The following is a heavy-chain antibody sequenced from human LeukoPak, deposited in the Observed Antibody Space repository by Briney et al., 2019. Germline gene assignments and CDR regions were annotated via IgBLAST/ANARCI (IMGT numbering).Heavy chain of an antibody. D-gene: IGHD4-17*01. Sequence: GGSLRLSCAASGFTFDDYTMHWVRQAPGKGLEWVSIISWGGGRTYYADSVKGRFTISRDNSKNTMYLQMNSLRAEDTAVYYCARAVSNDYAAFWGQGTLVTVSS. CDR3: ARAVSNDYAAF. J-gene: IGHJ4*02. V-gene: IGHV3-43*01. CDR2: ISWGGGRT. CDR1: GFTFDDYT.